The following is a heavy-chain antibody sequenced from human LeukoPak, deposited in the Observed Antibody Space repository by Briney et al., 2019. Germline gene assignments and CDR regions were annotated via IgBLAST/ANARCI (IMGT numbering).Heavy chain of an antibody. J-gene: IGHJ3*02. CDR1: GFTFSSYA. D-gene: IGHD2-8*01. CDR3: AKDSVALNGMYDPFDI. Sequence: GGSLGLSCAASGFTFSSYAMHWVRQALGKGLEWVSVIGGGGGNTYYADSVKGRFTISRDNSKNTLYLQMNSLRPEDTAVYYCAKDSVALNGMYDPFDIWGQGTMVTVSS. V-gene: IGHV3-23*01. CDR2: IGGGGGNT.